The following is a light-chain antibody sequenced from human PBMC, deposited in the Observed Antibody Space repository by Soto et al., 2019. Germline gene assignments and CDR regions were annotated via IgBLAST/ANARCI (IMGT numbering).Light chain of an antibody. CDR2: EVS. CDR3: SSYTRSSTWV. CDR1: SSDVGGYNY. Sequence: QSALNQPASVSGSPGQSITISCTGTSSDVGGYNYVSWYQHHPGKAPKLMIYEVSNRPSGVSNRFSGSNSGNTASLTISGLQDEDEADYYCSSYTRSSTWVFGGGTQLTVL. V-gene: IGLV2-14*01. J-gene: IGLJ3*02.